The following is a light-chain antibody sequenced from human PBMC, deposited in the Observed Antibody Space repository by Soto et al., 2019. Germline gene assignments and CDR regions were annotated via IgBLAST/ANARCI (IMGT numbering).Light chain of an antibody. V-gene: IGLV2-14*01. J-gene: IGLJ1*01. CDR3: SSYRASNTYV. CDR2: EVT. Sequence: SALTQPASVSGSPGQSITISCTGTSSDIGGYDYVSWYQQYPGKAPKLLIYEVTNRPSGVSPRFSGSKSGNTAFLTISGLQAEDETDYHCSSYRASNTYVFGTGTKVTV. CDR1: SSDIGGYDY.